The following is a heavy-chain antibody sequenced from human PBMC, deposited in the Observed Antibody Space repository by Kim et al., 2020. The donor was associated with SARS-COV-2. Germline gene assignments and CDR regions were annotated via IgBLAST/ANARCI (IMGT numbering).Heavy chain of an antibody. V-gene: IGHV1-2*06. CDR3: AVAQPRSFDT. CDR2: INPNSDGI. J-gene: IGHJ5*02. CDR1: GYTFIGNY. Sequence: ASVKVSCKASGYTFIGNYIHWVRRAPGHGIEWVGRINPNSDGIKYAQKLQGRLTLTTATSITKAHMELSKLRSDDTAVYFCAVAQPRSFDTCGQGTLVTGSS. D-gene: IGHD2-2*01.